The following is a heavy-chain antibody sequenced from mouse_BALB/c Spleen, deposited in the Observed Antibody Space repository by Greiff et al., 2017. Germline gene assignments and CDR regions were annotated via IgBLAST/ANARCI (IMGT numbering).Heavy chain of an antibody. D-gene: IGHD2-1*01. CDR3: AGNYFFDY. J-gene: IGHJ2*01. V-gene: IGHV14-3*02. Sequence: EVQLVESGAELVKPGASVKLSCTASGFNIKDTYMHWVKQRPEQGLEWIGRIDPANGNTKYDPKFQGKATITADTSSNTAYLQLSSLTSEDTAVYYCAGNYFFDYWGQGTTLTVSS. CDR1: GFNIKDTY. CDR2: IDPANGNT.